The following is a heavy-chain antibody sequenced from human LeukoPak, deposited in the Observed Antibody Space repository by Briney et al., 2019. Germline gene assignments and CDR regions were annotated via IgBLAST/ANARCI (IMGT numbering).Heavy chain of an antibody. CDR2: IYYSGST. CDR3: ARSSSSGWYANDFQH. Sequence: PSETLSLTCTVSGGSISSYYWSWIRQPPGKGLEWIGYIYYSGSTNYNPSLKSRVTISVDTSKNQFSLKLSSVTAADTAVYYCARSSSSGWYANDFQHWGQGTLVTVSS. V-gene: IGHV4-59*01. D-gene: IGHD6-19*01. J-gene: IGHJ1*01. CDR1: GGSISSYY.